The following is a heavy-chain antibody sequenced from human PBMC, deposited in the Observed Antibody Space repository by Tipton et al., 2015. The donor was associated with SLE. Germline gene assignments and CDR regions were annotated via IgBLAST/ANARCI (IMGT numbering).Heavy chain of an antibody. CDR2: IYYSGST. D-gene: IGHD2-2*01. Sequence: LRLSCTVSGGSISSSSYYWGWIRQPPGKGLEWIGSIYYSGSTYYNPSLKSRVTISVDTSKNQFSLKLSSVTAADTAVYYCATAGGSTSCFYCGYFDLWGRGTLVTVSS. J-gene: IGHJ2*01. V-gene: IGHV4-39*07. CDR3: ATAGGSTSCFYCGYFDL. CDR1: GGSISSSSYY.